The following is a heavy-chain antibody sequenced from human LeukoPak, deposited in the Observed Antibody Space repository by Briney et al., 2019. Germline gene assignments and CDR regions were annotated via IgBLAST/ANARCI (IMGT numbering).Heavy chain of an antibody. V-gene: IGHV4-38-2*02. J-gene: IGHJ5*02. Sequence: SETLSLTCSVSGYSISSGYSWGWIRQPPGKGLEWIGSIYHSGSTYYNPSLKSRVSMSVDTSTNQFSLKLTSVTAADTAVYYRAREGHYDTSGFNWFDPWGQGTLVTVSS. CDR2: IYHSGST. D-gene: IGHD3-22*01. CDR3: AREGHYDTSGFNWFDP. CDR1: GYSISSGYS.